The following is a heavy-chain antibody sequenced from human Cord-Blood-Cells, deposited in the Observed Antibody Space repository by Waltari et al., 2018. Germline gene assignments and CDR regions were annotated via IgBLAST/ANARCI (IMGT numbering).Heavy chain of an antibody. J-gene: IGHJ4*02. CDR1: GGSISRSSYY. V-gene: IGHV4-39*01. CDR3: ARLIVVVTTILDY. D-gene: IGHD2-21*02. Sequence: QLQLQESGPGLVKPSETLSLTCPVSGGSISRSSYYWGWTRQPPGKGLEWIGSIYYSGSTYYNPSLKSRVTISVDTSKNQFSLKLSSVTAADTAVYYCARLIVVVTTILDYWGQGTLVTVSS. CDR2: IYYSGST.